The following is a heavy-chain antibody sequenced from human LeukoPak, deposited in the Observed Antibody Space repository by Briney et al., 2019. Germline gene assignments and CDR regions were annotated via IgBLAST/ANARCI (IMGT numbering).Heavy chain of an antibody. CDR2: IYSGGST. Sequence: PGGSLRLSCAASGFTVSSNYMSWVRQAPGKGLEWVSVIYSGGSTYYADSVKGRFTISRDNSKNTLYLQMHSLRAEDTAVYYCATGSLKRGYSYGPHFDYWGQGTLVTVSS. J-gene: IGHJ4*02. V-gene: IGHV3-53*01. D-gene: IGHD5-18*01. CDR3: ATGSLKRGYSYGPHFDY. CDR1: GFTVSSNY.